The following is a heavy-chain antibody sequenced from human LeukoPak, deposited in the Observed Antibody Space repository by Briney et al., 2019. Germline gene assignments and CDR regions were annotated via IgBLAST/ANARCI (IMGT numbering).Heavy chain of an antibody. V-gene: IGHV4-39*01. Sequence: PSETLSLTCTVSGGYISSGGYYWSWIRQPPGEGLEWIGSIYYSGSTYYNPSLKSRVTISVDTSKNQFSLKLSSVTAADTAVYYCARRYYDFWSGSPGWFDPWGQGTLVTVSS. D-gene: IGHD3-3*01. CDR2: IYYSGST. CDR1: GGYISSGGYY. J-gene: IGHJ5*02. CDR3: ARRYYDFWSGSPGWFDP.